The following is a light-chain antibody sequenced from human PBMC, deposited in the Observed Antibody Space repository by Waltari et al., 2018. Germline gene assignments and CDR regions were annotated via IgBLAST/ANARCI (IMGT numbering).Light chain of an antibody. J-gene: IGLJ2*01. CDR2: EVS. CDR3: SSFTTSSTVV. CDR1: SSAIGGYNS. V-gene: IGLV2-14*01. Sequence: QSALTQPASVSGSPGQSITFSCTGTSSAIGGYNSVSWYQQHPGKAPQRIIYEVSSRPSGVSNRFSGSKSGNTASLTISGLQAEDEADYYCSSFTTSSTVVFGGKTKLTVL.